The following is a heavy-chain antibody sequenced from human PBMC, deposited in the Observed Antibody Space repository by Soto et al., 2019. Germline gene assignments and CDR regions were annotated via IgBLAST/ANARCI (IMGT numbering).Heavy chain of an antibody. CDR2: IVVGSGNT. D-gene: IGHD3-10*01. CDR3: AADMGYYGSGSYFYYYYGMDV. CDR1: GFTFTRSA. J-gene: IGHJ6*02. Sequence: QMQLVQSGPEVKKPGTSVKVSCKASGFTFTRSAVQWVRQARGQRLEWIGWIVVGSGNTNYAQKFQERVTITRDMSTSTDYMELSSLRSEDTAVYYCAADMGYYGSGSYFYYYYGMDVWGQGTTVTVSS. V-gene: IGHV1-58*01.